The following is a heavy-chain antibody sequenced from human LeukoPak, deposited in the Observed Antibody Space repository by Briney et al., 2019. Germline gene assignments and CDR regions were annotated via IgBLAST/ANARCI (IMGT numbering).Heavy chain of an antibody. V-gene: IGHV4-39*01. Sequence: PSQTLSLTCTVSGGAISSGDYYWSWIRQPPGKGLEWIGSIYYSGSTYYNPSLKSRVTISVDTSKNQFSLKLSSVTAADTAVYYCARSYSSSTEFDYWGQGTLVTVSS. CDR3: ARSYSSSTEFDY. J-gene: IGHJ4*02. CDR1: GGAISSGDYY. CDR2: IYYSGST. D-gene: IGHD6-6*01.